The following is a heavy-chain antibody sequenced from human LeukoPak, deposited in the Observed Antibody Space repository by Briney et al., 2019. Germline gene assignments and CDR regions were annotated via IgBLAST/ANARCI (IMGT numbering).Heavy chain of an antibody. D-gene: IGHD5-18*01. CDR2: IYYSGST. J-gene: IGHJ4*02. CDR1: GGSISSYY. V-gene: IGHV4-59*01. CDR3: ARGGYSYGFDNFDF. Sequence: SETLSLTCTVSGGSISSYYWSWIRQPPGKGLEWIGYIYYSGSTNYNPSLKSRVTLSVDTSQNQFSLKLSSVTAADTAVYYCARGGYSYGFDNFDFWGQGTLVTASS.